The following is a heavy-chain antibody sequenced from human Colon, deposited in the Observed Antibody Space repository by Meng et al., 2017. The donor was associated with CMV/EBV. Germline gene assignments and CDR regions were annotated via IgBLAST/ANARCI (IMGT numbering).Heavy chain of an antibody. CDR1: GYTFTDHY. V-gene: IGHV1-2*02. CDR2: TNPNSGGT. J-gene: IGHJ3*01. CDR3: ARVDSDSSGYYGSDF. Sequence: ASVTVSCQASGYTFTDHYMQWVRQAPGQGLEWMGWTNPNSGGTMYEPNFHGRVTMTRDTSIDTVYMELTRLTADDTAMYYCARVDSDSSGYYGSDFWGQGTMVTVSS. D-gene: IGHD3-22*01.